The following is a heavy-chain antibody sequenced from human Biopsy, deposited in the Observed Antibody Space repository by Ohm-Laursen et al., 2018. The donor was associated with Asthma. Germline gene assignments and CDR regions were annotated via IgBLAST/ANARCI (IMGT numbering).Heavy chain of an antibody. Sequence: ASVKVSCKASGYTFISYAIHWVRQAPGQRLEWMGWINAGNGNTKYSQKFQGRVTMTRDTSISTAYMELSRLRSDDTAVYYCAREGITGTTAWFDPWGQGTLVTVSS. J-gene: IGHJ5*02. CDR2: INAGNGNT. D-gene: IGHD1-7*01. V-gene: IGHV1-3*01. CDR3: AREGITGTTAWFDP. CDR1: GYTFISYA.